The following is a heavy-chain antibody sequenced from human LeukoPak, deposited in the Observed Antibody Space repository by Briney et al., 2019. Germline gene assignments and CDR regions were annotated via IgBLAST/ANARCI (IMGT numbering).Heavy chain of an antibody. CDR2: IIPILGTT. CDR3: GLSGNYYYYYMDV. Sequence: ASVKVSCKAAGSTFSSYALNWVRQAPGQGLEWMGGIIPILGTTNYAQKFQGRVTITADESTTTAYMELSSLRSDDTAIYYCGLSGNYYYYYMDVWGKGTTVTISS. CDR1: GSTFSSYA. D-gene: IGHD6-25*01. J-gene: IGHJ6*03. V-gene: IGHV1-69*13.